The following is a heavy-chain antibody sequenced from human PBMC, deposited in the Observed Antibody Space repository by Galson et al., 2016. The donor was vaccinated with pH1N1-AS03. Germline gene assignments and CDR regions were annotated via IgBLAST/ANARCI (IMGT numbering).Heavy chain of an antibody. V-gene: IGHV4-34*01. Sequence: SETLSLTCAVYGGSFSGYYWSWIRRSPGKGLEWIGEINDSGSTNYNPSLKSRLTISLDTSKNQFSLKLNSVTAADTAVYYCARGKSAGYYFDYWGQGTLVPVSS. CDR3: ARGKSAGYYFDY. CDR1: GGSFSGYY. D-gene: IGHD3-3*01. CDR2: INDSGST. J-gene: IGHJ4*02.